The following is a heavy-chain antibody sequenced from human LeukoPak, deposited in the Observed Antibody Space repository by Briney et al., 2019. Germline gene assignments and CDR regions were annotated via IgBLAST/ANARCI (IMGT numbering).Heavy chain of an antibody. J-gene: IGHJ4*02. CDR1: GFTFSSYA. D-gene: IGHD6-13*01. Sequence: GGSLRLSCAASGFTFSSYAMSWVRQAPGKGLEWVSAISGSGGSTYYADPVKGRFTISRDNSKNTLYLQMNSLRAEDTAVYYCAKDPVSSSSWSPASNWGQGTLVTVSS. CDR2: ISGSGGST. CDR3: AKDPVSSSSWSPASN. V-gene: IGHV3-23*01.